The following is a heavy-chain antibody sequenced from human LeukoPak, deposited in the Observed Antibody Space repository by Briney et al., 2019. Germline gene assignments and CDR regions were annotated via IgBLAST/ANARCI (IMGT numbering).Heavy chain of an antibody. CDR2: ISKSSTYI. CDR1: GFTFRDYT. D-gene: IGHD2-2*01. J-gene: IGHJ4*02. V-gene: IGHV3-21*01. Sequence: GGSLRLSCAASGFTFRDYTMNWVRQAPGKGLEWVSAISKSSTYIKYADSVKGRFTVSRDNAKNSLFLQMNSLRVEDTAVYYCAREVVIVVEPAANTIDYWGQETRVTVSS. CDR3: AREVVIVVEPAANTIDY.